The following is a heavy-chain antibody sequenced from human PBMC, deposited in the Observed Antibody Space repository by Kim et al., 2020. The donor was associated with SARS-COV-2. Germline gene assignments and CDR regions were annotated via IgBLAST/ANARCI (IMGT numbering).Heavy chain of an antibody. Sequence: GGSLRLSCAASGFTFSSYAMSWVRQAPGKGLEWVSAISGSGGSTYYADSVKGRFTISRDNSKNTLYLQMNSLRAEDTAVYYCAKDSGGNRLQWFGEFDYWGQGTLVTVSS. V-gene: IGHV3-23*01. D-gene: IGHD3-10*01. J-gene: IGHJ4*02. CDR2: ISGSGGST. CDR3: AKDSGGNRLQWFGEFDY. CDR1: GFTFSSYA.